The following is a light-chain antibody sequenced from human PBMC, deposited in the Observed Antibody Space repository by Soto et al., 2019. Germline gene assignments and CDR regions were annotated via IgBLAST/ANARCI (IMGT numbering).Light chain of an antibody. CDR3: LQDYNYPWT. Sequence: DIQMTQSPSTLSASVGDRVTITCRASQSISSWLAWYQQKPGKAPKLLIYKASSLESGVPSRFSGSGSGTEFTLTISGLQPDDFATYYCLQDYNYPWTFGQGTKVDIK. J-gene: IGKJ1*01. CDR2: KAS. V-gene: IGKV1-5*03. CDR1: QSISSW.